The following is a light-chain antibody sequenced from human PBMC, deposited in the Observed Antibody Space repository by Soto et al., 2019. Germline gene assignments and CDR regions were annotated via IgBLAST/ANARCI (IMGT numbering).Light chain of an antibody. Sequence: QSALTQPASMSGSPGQSITISCTGTSSDVGGYNYVSWYQQHPGKAPKLMIYEVSNRPSGVSNRFSGSKSGNTASLTISGLQAEDEADYYCNSFTSSSTVVFGGGTQLTVL. CDR3: NSFTSSSTVV. CDR1: SSDVGGYNY. J-gene: IGLJ2*01. CDR2: EVS. V-gene: IGLV2-14*01.